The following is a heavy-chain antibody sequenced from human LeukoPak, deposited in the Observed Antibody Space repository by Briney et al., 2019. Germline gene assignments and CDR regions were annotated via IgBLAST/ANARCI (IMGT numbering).Heavy chain of an antibody. J-gene: IGHJ4*02. D-gene: IGHD5-24*01. Sequence: PSETLSLTCAVYGGSFSVYYWSWIRQPPGKGLEWIGEINHSGSTNYNPSLKSRVTISVDTSKNQFSLKLSSVTAADTAVYYCARGRGDGYNWNYWGQGTLVTVSS. CDR2: INHSGST. V-gene: IGHV4-34*01. CDR3: ARGRGDGYNWNY. CDR1: GGSFSVYY.